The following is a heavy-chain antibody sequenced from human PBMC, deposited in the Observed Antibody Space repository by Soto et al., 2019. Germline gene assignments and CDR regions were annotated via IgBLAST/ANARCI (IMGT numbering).Heavy chain of an antibody. CDR3: ARGRKYYDFWSGYSHPRYYFNY. Sequence: PSETLSLTCAVYGGSFSGYCWSWIRQPPGKGLEWIGEINHSGRTNYNPSLKSRVTISVDTSKSQFSLKLSSVTAADTAVYYCARGRKYYDFWSGYSHPRYYFNYWGQGPLVTVSS. CDR1: GGSFSGYC. J-gene: IGHJ4*02. CDR2: INHSGRT. D-gene: IGHD3-3*01. V-gene: IGHV4-34*01.